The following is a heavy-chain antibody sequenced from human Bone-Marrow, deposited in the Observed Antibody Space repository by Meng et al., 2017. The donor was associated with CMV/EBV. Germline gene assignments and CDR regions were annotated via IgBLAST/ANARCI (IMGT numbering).Heavy chain of an antibody. V-gene: IGHV1-3*01. D-gene: IGHD2-2*01. CDR1: GYSFTTYA. CDR2: INAGNGNT. Sequence: QVQLVQSGTEVKKPXXPAKVXCKASGYSFTTYAMHWVRQAPGQRLEWMGWINAGNGNTKYSEKFQSRVTITRDTAASTAYMELSSLRSEDTAVYYCARTGCSSSSCYDYWGQGTLVTVSS. CDR3: ARTGCSSSSCYDY. J-gene: IGHJ4*02.